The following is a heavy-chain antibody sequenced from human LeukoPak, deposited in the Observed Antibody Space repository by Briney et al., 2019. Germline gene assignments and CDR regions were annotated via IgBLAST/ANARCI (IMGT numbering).Heavy chain of an antibody. J-gene: IGHJ3*02. CDR1: GFPVISNH. CDR3: ARDRRVLDAFYI. V-gene: IGHV3-53*01. CDR2: LYSSGSSDRT. D-gene: IGHD2-15*01. Sequence: PGGSLRISCAASGFPVISNHICWVRQAPGKGLEWVSVLYSSGSSDRTYYADSVKGRFTISRDNSKNTLYLQMNSLRAEDTAVYYWARDRRVLDAFYIWGQGTMVTVSS.